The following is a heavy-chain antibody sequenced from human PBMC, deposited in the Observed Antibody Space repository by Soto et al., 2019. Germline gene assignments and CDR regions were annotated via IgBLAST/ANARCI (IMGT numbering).Heavy chain of an antibody. Sequence: PSETLSLTCTVSGGSISSSSYYWGWIRQPPGKGLEWIGSIYYSGSTYYNPSLKSRVTISVDTSKNQFSLKLSSVTAADTAVYYCARGFKSMVRAVEEFDPWGQGTLVTVSS. CDR1: GGSISSSSYY. J-gene: IGHJ5*02. CDR3: ARGFKSMVRAVEEFDP. V-gene: IGHV4-39*01. CDR2: IYYSGST. D-gene: IGHD3-10*01.